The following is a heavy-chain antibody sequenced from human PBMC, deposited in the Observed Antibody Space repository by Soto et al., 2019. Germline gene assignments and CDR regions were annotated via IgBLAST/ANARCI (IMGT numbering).Heavy chain of an antibody. CDR1: GGTFSSYT. Sequence: QVQLVQSGAEVKKPGSSVKVSCKASGGTFSSYTISWVRQAPGQGLEWMGRIIPILGIANYAQKFQGRVTITADKSTSTAYMELSSLRSEDTAVYYCAREGHCSSTSCYLVWFDPWGQGTLVTVSS. CDR3: AREGHCSSTSCYLVWFDP. CDR2: IIPILGIA. D-gene: IGHD2-2*01. J-gene: IGHJ5*02. V-gene: IGHV1-69*08.